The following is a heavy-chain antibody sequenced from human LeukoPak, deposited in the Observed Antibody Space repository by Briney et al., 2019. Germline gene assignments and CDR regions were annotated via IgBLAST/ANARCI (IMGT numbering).Heavy chain of an antibody. CDR2: ISWNSGSI. Sequence: GGSLRLSCAASGFTFDDYAMHWVRQAPGKGLEWVSGISWNSGSIGYADSVKGRFTISRDNAKNSLYLQMNSLRAEDTALYYCAKDITAVAGRGRHFDYWGQGTLVTVSS. CDR1: GFTFDDYA. CDR3: AKDITAVAGRGRHFDY. D-gene: IGHD6-19*01. J-gene: IGHJ4*02. V-gene: IGHV3-9*01.